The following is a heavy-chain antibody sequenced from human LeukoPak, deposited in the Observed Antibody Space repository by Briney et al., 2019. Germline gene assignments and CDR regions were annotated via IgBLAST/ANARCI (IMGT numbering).Heavy chain of an antibody. J-gene: IGHJ6*02. CDR2: IKGDETEK. V-gene: IGHV3-7*01. Sequence: PGGSLRLSCAASGFTFSDFGMNWVRQAPGKGLEWVAFIKGDETEKHYVDSLKGRFTISRDNAENSLSLQMNSLTVEDTAVYFCARGCFFYGWGIDVWGQGTTVIVSS. D-gene: IGHD3-10*01. CDR3: ARGCFFYGWGIDV. CDR1: GFTFSDFG.